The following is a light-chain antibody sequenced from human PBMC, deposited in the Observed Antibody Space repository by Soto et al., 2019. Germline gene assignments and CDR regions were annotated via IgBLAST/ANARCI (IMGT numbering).Light chain of an antibody. Sequence: LIQSPATLSLSPGERATLSCRASQSVGSYLAWYQHKPGQAPRLLISDASNRATGIPARFSGSGSETDFTLTISSLQPEDSAVYYCQQRSNWPSLTFGGGTKVDIK. V-gene: IGKV3-11*01. CDR2: DAS. J-gene: IGKJ4*01. CDR1: QSVGSY. CDR3: QQRSNWPSLT.